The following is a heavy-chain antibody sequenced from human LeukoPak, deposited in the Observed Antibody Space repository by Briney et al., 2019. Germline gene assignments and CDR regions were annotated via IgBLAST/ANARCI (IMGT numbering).Heavy chain of an antibody. CDR1: GGTFSSYA. D-gene: IGHD2-2*02. Sequence: SVKVSCKASGGTFSSYAISWVRQAPGRGLEWMGGIIPIFGTANYAQKFQGRVTITADESTSTAYMELSSLRSEDTAVYYCARGATVPAAIGAAFDTWGQGTMVTVSS. CDR3: ARGATVPAAIGAAFDT. V-gene: IGHV1-69*13. J-gene: IGHJ3*02. CDR2: IIPIFGTA.